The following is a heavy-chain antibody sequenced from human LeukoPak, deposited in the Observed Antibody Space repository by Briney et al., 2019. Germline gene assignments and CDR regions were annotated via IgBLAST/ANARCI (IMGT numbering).Heavy chain of an antibody. V-gene: IGHV3-53*01. D-gene: IGHD3-22*01. CDR2: IYTTGST. CDR1: GFTFSSYE. J-gene: IGHJ4*02. CDR3: ARRAGDYSHPYDY. Sequence: TGGSLRLSCAASGFTFSSYEMNWVRQAPGKGLEWVSFIYTTGSTHNSDSVKGRFTISRDSSKNTLYLQMNSLRAEDTAVYYCARRAGDYSHPYDYWGQGTLVTVSS.